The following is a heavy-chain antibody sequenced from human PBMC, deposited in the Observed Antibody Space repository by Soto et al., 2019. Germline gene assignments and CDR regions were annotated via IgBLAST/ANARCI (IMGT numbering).Heavy chain of an antibody. CDR2: IIPILGTA. CDR3: ASQSGGYSRSYASWFDL. V-gene: IGHV1-69*06. J-gene: IGHJ5*02. Sequence: AVKLTSKAPRDTIASYSLSWARQSPKQGLEWMGGIIPILGTATYAQKFQRRVTITADKSTSTAYMELSSLRSEDTAVYYCASQSGGYSRSYASWFDLWGQRPLVTVSS. CDR1: RDTIASYS. D-gene: IGHD6-13*01.